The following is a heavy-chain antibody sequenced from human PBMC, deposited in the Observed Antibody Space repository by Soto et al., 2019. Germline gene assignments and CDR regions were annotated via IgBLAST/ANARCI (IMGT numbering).Heavy chain of an antibody. CDR3: ARKEYCGGDCYSDY. Sequence: QVQLQQWGAGLLKPSETLSLTCAVYGGSFSGYYWSWIRQPPGKGLEWIGEINHSGSTNYNPSLKSRATISVDTSKNQVSLKLSSVTAADTAVYYCARKEYCGGDCYSDYWGQGTLVTVSS. J-gene: IGHJ4*02. CDR1: GGSFSGYY. V-gene: IGHV4-34*01. D-gene: IGHD2-21*02. CDR2: INHSGST.